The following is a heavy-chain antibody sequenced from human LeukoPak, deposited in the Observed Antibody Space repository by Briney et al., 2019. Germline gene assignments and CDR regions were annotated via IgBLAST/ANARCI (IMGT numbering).Heavy chain of an antibody. V-gene: IGHV1-2*02. J-gene: IGHJ4*02. Sequence: ASVKVSCKASGYVFTGYYIHWVRQAPGQGREWMGWINPNSGGTNYAQKFHGRVTMTRDTSISTAYMELSRLRSDDTAVYYCATSRYGSGSYYPFDYWGQGTLVTVSS. CDR1: GYVFTGYY. CDR3: ATSRYGSGSYYPFDY. CDR2: INPNSGGT. D-gene: IGHD3-10*01.